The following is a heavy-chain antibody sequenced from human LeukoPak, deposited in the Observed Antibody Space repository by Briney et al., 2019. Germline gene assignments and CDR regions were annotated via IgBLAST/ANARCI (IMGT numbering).Heavy chain of an antibody. CDR1: GYTFTSYD. V-gene: IGHV1-8*01. D-gene: IGHD3-3*01. J-gene: IGHJ6*02. CDR3: ARGEAWAYYDFWSGYPYYGMDV. Sequence: ASVKVSCKASGYTFTSYDINWVRQATGQGLEWMGWVNPNSGNTGYAQKFQGRVTMTRNTSISTAYMELSSLRSEDTAVYYCARGEAWAYYDFWSGYPYYGMDVWGQGTTVTVSS. CDR2: VNPNSGNT.